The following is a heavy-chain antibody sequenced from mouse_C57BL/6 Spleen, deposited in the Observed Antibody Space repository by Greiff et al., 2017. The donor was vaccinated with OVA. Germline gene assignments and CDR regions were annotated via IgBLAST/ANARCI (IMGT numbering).Heavy chain of an antibody. CDR2: INYDGSST. CDR3: ARDRDYAMDY. V-gene: IGHV5-16*01. J-gene: IGHJ4*01. CDR1: GFTFSDYY. Sequence: DVKLVESEGGLVQPGSSMKLSCTASGFTFSDYYMAWVRQVPEKGLEWVANINYDGSSTYYLDSLKSRFIISRDNAKNILYLQMSSLKSEDTATYYCARDRDYAMDYWGQGTSVTVSS. D-gene: IGHD3-1*01.